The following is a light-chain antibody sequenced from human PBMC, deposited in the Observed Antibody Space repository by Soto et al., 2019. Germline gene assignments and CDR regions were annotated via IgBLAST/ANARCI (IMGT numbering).Light chain of an antibody. Sequence: EIVFTQAPGTLSLSPGERATLSCRASQSVSSSYLAWYQQKPGQAPRLLIYGASSRATGIPDRFSGSGSGTDFTLTISRLEPEDFAVYYCQQYGSSQGWTFGQGTKVDIK. V-gene: IGKV3-20*01. CDR2: GAS. J-gene: IGKJ1*01. CDR1: QSVSSSY. CDR3: QQYGSSQGWT.